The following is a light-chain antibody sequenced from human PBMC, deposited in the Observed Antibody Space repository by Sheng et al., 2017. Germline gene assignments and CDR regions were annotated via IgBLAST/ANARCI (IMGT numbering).Light chain of an antibody. J-gene: IGLJ3*02. CDR1: SSNIGAGYT. CDR2: GTT. Sequence: QSVLTQPPSVSGAPGQRVTISCTGNSSNIGAGYTVHWYQQLPGTAPKLVIYGTTNRPSGVPDRFSGSKSGTSASLAISGLRSEDDADYYCAAWDDSLSGPVFGGGTKLTVL. CDR3: AAWDDSLSGPV. V-gene: IGLV1-40*01.